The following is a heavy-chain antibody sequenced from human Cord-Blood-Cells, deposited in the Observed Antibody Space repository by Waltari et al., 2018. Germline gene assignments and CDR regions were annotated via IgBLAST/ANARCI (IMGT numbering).Heavy chain of an antibody. CDR1: GGSSSSSRYY. D-gene: IGHD5-12*01. V-gene: IGHV4-39*01. CDR2: IYYSGST. J-gene: IGHJ4*02. Sequence: QLHPQAAGQGLVKPSATLYLTCTVTGGSSSSSRYYWGWRRQPPGKGREWIGRIYYSGSTYYNPSLKIRGTISVDTSKNQFSLKLSSVTAADTAVYYCARLPWGDGYEGYWGQGTLVTVSS. CDR3: ARLPWGDGYEGY.